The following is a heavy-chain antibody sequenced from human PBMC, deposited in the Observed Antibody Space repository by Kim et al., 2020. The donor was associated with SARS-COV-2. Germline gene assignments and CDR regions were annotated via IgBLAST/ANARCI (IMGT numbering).Heavy chain of an antibody. CDR3: ARQCYCKGLFGSCYECNYYYYGMDV. Sequence: GESLKISCKGSGYSFTSYWISWVRQMPGKGLEWMGRIDPSDSYTNYSPSFQGHVTISADKSISTAYLQWSSLKASDTAMYYCARQCYCKGLFGSCYECNYYYYGMDVWGQGTTVTVSS. CDR1: GYSFTSYW. CDR2: IDPSDSYT. J-gene: IGHJ6*02. D-gene: IGHD2-15*01. V-gene: IGHV5-10-1*01.